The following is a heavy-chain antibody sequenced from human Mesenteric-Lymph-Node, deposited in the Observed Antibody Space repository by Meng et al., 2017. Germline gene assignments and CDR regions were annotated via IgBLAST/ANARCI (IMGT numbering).Heavy chain of an antibody. J-gene: IGHJ6*02. CDR1: GGSISSGGYY. D-gene: IGHD3-10*01. Sequence: LRLSCTVSGGSISSGGYYWSWIRQHPGKGLEWIGYIYYSGSTYYNPSLKSRVTISVDTSKNQFSLKLSSVTAADTAVYYCARDYYGSGSYYNYGMDVWGQGTTVTVSS. CDR3: ARDYYGSGSYYNYGMDV. V-gene: IGHV4-31*02. CDR2: IYYSGST.